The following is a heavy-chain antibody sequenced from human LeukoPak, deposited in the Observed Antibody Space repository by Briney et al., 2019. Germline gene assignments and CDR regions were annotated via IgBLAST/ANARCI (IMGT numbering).Heavy chain of an antibody. CDR1: GCSFTSYW. Sequence: GESLKISCKGSGCSFTSYWIGWVRQMPGKGLEWMGIIYPGDSDTRYSPSFQGQVTISADKSISTAYLQWSSLKASDTAMYYCARSSSYCSSTSCPFDYWGQGTLVTVSS. CDR2: IYPGDSDT. J-gene: IGHJ4*02. CDR3: ARSSSYCSSTSCPFDY. D-gene: IGHD2-2*01. V-gene: IGHV5-51*01.